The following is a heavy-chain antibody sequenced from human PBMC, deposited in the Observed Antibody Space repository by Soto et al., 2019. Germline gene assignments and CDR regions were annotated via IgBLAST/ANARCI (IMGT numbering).Heavy chain of an antibody. CDR3: ARDGGIAAAGEDYYYGMDV. V-gene: IGHV3-33*01. CDR2: IWYDGSNK. J-gene: IGHJ6*02. Sequence: QVQLVESGGGVVQPGRSLRLSCAASGFTFSSYGMHWVRQAPGKGLEWVAVIWYDGSNKYYADSVKGRFTISRDNSKNTLYLQMNSLRADDTAVYYCARDGGIAAAGEDYYYGMDVWGQGTTVTVSS. D-gene: IGHD6-13*01. CDR1: GFTFSSYG.